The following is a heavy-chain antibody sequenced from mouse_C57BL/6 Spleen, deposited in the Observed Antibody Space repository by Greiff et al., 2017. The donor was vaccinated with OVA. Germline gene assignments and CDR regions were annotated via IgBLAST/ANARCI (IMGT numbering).Heavy chain of an antibody. CDR1: GFTFTDYY. Sequence: EVNVVESGGGLVQPGGSLSLSCAASGFTFTDYYMSWVRQPPGKALEWLGFIRNKANGYTTEYSASVKGRFTISRDNSQSILYLQMNALRAEDSATYYCASAYDYDWFAYWGQGTLVTVSA. V-gene: IGHV7-3*01. J-gene: IGHJ3*01. CDR3: ASAYDYDWFAY. D-gene: IGHD2-4*01. CDR2: IRNKANGYTT.